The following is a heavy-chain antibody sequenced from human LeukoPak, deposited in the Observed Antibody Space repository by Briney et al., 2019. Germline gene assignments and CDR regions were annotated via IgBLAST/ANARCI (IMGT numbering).Heavy chain of an antibody. CDR3: ASVVVVPAVRSHNWFDP. Sequence: ASVKVSCKASGYTFTGYYMHWVRQAPGQGLEWMGWINPNSGGTNYAQKFQGRVTMTRDTSISTAYMELSRLRSDDTAVYYCASVVVVPAVRSHNWFDPWGQGTLVTVSS. V-gene: IGHV1-2*02. D-gene: IGHD2-2*01. CDR1: GYTFTGYY. CDR2: INPNSGGT. J-gene: IGHJ5*02.